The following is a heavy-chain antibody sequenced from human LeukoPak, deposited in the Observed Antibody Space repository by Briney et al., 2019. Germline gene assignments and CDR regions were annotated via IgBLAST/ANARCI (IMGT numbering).Heavy chain of an antibody. D-gene: IGHD3-22*01. J-gene: IGHJ4*02. CDR3: ARVRYYYDSSGPFDY. V-gene: IGHV1-2*02. Sequence: ASVKVSCKASGCTFTGYYMHWVRQAPGQGLEWMGWINPNSGGTNYAQKFQGRVTMTRDTSISTAYMELSRLRSDDTAVYYCARVRYYYDSSGPFDYWGQGTLVTVSS. CDR1: GCTFTGYY. CDR2: INPNSGGT.